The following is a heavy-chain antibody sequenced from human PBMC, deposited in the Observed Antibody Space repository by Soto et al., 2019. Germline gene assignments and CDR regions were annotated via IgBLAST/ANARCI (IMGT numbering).Heavy chain of an antibody. J-gene: IGHJ5*02. CDR1: GGSISSYY. CDR2: IHYSGST. Sequence: QVLLQESGPGLVKPSETLSLTCTVSGGSISSYYWNWIRQPPGKGLEWIGYIHYSGSTNYNPSLNNRVTITVDNSKNHFSLKFSSVTAPDTAVYYWATGRLSAMVRGVIMFDPWGQGTLVTVSS. V-gene: IGHV4-59*01. CDR3: ATGRLSAMVRGVIMFDP. D-gene: IGHD3-10*01.